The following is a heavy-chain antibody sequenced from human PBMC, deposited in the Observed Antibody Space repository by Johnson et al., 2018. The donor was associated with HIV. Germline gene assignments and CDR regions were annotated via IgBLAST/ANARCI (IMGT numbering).Heavy chain of an antibody. CDR3: ARGDTMIVVVDNAFDI. J-gene: IGHJ3*02. D-gene: IGHD3-22*01. Sequence: QVQVVESGGGVVQPGRSLRLSCAASGFTFSSSGMHWVRQAPGKGLEWVAVISYDGSNKHYADSVKGRFTISRDNSKNTLYLQMNSLRSEDTAVYYCARGDTMIVVVDNAFDIWGQGTMVTVSS. CDR2: ISYDGSNK. V-gene: IGHV3-30*03. CDR1: GFTFSSSG.